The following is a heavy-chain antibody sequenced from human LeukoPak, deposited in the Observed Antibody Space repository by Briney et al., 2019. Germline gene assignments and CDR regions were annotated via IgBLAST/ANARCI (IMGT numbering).Heavy chain of an antibody. CDR1: GGTFSGDA. J-gene: IGHJ3*02. D-gene: IGHD4-17*01. CDR2: ISGSGSST. V-gene: IGHV3-23*01. CDR3: AMAYGDYVSNDAFDI. Sequence: PGGSLRLSCARSGGTFSGDAMSWVRQAPGKGLEWVSAISGSGSSTYYADSVKGRFTISRDNSKNTLYLQMNSLRAEYTAVYYCAMAYGDYVSNDAFDIWGQGTMVTVSS.